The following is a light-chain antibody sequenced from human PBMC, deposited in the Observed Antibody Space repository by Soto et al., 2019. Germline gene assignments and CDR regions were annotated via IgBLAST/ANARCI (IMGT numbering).Light chain of an antibody. Sequence: EIVLTQSPGTLSLSPVERATFSFMASQSVSSSYIAWYQQKRGQAPRRLIYGASTRATGIPARFSGSGSGTEFTLTISSLQSEDFAVYYCQQYYNWPRTFGQGTKVDI. V-gene: IGKV3-15*01. CDR2: GAS. CDR1: QSVSSSY. J-gene: IGKJ1*01. CDR3: QQYYNWPRT.